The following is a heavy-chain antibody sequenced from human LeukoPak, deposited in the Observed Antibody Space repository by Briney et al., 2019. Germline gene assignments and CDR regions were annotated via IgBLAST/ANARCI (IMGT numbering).Heavy chain of an antibody. D-gene: IGHD2-21*02. CDR3: ARDVRGVVVTENWFDP. J-gene: IGHJ5*02. CDR2: IYYSGST. Sequence: SQTLSLNCTVSGGSISSGGYYWSWIRQHPGKGLEWIGYIYYSGSTYYNPSLKSRVTISVDTSKNQFSLKLSSVTAADTAVYYCARDVRGVVVTENWFDPWGQGTLVTVSS. CDR1: GGSISSGGYY. V-gene: IGHV4-31*03.